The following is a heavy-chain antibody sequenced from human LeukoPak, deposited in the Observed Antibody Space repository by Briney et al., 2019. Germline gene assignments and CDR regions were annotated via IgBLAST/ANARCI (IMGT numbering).Heavy chain of an antibody. Sequence: PGGSLRLSCAASGFTFSSYAMSWVRQAPGKGLEWVSAISGSGGSTYYADSVKGRFTIFRDNSKNTLYLQMNSLRAEDTAVYYCAKDPHYYGSGSNTDYWGQGTLVTVSS. V-gene: IGHV3-23*01. D-gene: IGHD3-10*01. CDR2: ISGSGGST. CDR3: AKDPHYYGSGSNTDY. CDR1: GFTFSSYA. J-gene: IGHJ4*02.